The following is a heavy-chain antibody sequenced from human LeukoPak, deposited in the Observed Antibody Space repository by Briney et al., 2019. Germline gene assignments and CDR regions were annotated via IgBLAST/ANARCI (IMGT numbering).Heavy chain of an antibody. CDR3: TRDVRDEYTSGWYPIGY. J-gene: IGHJ4*02. Sequence: GGSLRLSCAASGFTFSSYGMHWVRQAPGKGLEWVAVIWYDGSNKYYADSVKGRFTISRDNAKNSLYLQMNSLRAEDTAVYYCTRDVRDEYTSGWYPIGYWGQGTLVTVSS. CDR1: GFTFSSYG. V-gene: IGHV3-33*01. CDR2: IWYDGSNK. D-gene: IGHD6-19*01.